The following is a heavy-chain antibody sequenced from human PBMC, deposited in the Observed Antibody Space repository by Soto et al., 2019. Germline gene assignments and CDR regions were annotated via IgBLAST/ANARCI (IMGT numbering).Heavy chain of an antibody. CDR2: ISSSSSYI. D-gene: IGHD6-19*01. CDR1: GFTISSYS. CDR3: ARVSGSSRMYYFDY. Sequence: EVQLVDSGGGLVKHGGSLRLSCAASGFTISSYSMNWVRQAPGKGLEWVSSISSSSSYIYYADSVKGRFTISRDNAKNSLYLQMNSLRAEDTAVYYCARVSGSSRMYYFDYWGQGTLVTVSS. V-gene: IGHV3-21*01. J-gene: IGHJ4*02.